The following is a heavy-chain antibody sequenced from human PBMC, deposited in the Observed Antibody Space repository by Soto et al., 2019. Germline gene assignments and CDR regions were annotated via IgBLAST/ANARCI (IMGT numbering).Heavy chain of an antibody. V-gene: IGHV4-59*01. CDR1: GGSISPSY. J-gene: IGHJ4*02. CDR3: AAGLDHNKVGY. Sequence: QVRLQESGPGLVEPSETLSLTCTVSGGSISPSYWNWVRQPPGKRLEWIGCIYYTGNTYYNPSLKCRFTISRDSSKNQFSLDVTSVTAADTAMYYCAAGLDHNKVGYWGQGTLVTVSS. D-gene: IGHD3-16*01. CDR2: IYYTGNT.